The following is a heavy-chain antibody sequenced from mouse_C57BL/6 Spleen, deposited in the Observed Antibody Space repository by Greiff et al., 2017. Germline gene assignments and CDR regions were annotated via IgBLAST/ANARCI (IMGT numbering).Heavy chain of an antibody. CDR3: ARGYGRGAMDY. D-gene: IGHD1-1*01. J-gene: IGHJ4*01. Sequence: EVHLVESGGGLVKPGGSLKLSCAASGFTFSDYGMHWVRQAPEKGLEWVAYISSGSSTIYYADTVKGRFTISRDNAKNTLFLQMTRLRSEDTAMYYCARGYGRGAMDYWGQGTSVTVSS. CDR2: ISSGSSTI. V-gene: IGHV5-17*01. CDR1: GFTFSDYG.